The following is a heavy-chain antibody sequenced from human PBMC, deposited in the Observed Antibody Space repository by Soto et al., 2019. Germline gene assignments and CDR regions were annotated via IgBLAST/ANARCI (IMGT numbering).Heavy chain of an antibody. CDR3: ETEGYSYAYFGY. V-gene: IGHV4-61*01. Sequence: QVQLQESGPGLVKPSETLSLTCTVSGGSVSSISHYWSWIRQPPGKGLEWIGYIYFSGTTNYNPSLKSRDTISLDTSNNQFSPKLRSVTTADTAVYDGETEGYSYAYFGYWSHGTMDAVAS. CDR1: GGSVSSISHY. D-gene: IGHD5-18*01. J-gene: IGHJ4*01. CDR2: IYFSGTT.